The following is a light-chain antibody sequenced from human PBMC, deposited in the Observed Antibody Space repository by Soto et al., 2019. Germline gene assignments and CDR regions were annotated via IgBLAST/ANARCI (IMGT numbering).Light chain of an antibody. CDR3: QQRSNRIT. CDR2: GAS. CDR1: QSLAGNY. Sequence: DIVLTQSPGTLSLSPGETATLSCRASQSLAGNYLAWYQQKPGQAPRLLISGASSRATGIPDRFSGSGSGTDFTLTISRLEPEDFALYYCQQRSNRITFGQGTRLETK. V-gene: IGKV3D-20*02. J-gene: IGKJ5*01.